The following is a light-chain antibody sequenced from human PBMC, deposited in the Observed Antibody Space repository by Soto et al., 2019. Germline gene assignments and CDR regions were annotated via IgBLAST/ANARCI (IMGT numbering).Light chain of an antibody. CDR3: QQYDNSPIT. CDR1: QSVSTN. Sequence: HPCRASQSVSTNLAWYQQKPGQAPRLLIYGASSRATGIPDRFSGTGYETDFTLTISRLEPEDFAVYYCQQYDNSPITFGQGTRLEI. J-gene: IGKJ5*01. CDR2: GAS. V-gene: IGKV3-20*01.